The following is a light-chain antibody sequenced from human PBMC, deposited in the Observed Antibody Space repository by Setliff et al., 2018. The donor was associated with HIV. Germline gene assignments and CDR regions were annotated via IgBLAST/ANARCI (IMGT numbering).Light chain of an antibody. Sequence: QSVLTQPASVSGSPGQSITISCTGTNSGVGSYNSVSWYQLHPGIAPKFIIYDVSYRPSGVSNRFSGSKSGNTASLTISGLQAEDEADYYCAAYTTTTPSPYVFGTGTKVTVL. CDR1: NSGVGSYNS. J-gene: IGLJ1*01. CDR2: DVS. CDR3: AAYTTTTPSPYV. V-gene: IGLV2-14*01.